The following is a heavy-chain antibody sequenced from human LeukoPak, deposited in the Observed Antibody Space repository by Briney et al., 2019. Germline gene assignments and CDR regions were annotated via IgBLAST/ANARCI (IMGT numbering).Heavy chain of an antibody. J-gene: IGHJ4*02. CDR2: FYPGDSDT. CDR3: ARRPTDSPFDY. Sequence: GESLKISCKGSGYRFSSSWIGWLRQMPGKGLEWMGIFYPGDSDTRYSPSFQGQVTISADKSISTAYLQWSSLKASDSAMYYCARRPTDSPFDYWGQGTLVTVSS. V-gene: IGHV5-51*01. CDR1: GYRFSSSW. D-gene: IGHD2-15*01.